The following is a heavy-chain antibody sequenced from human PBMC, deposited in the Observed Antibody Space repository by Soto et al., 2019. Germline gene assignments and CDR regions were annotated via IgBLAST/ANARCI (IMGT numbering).Heavy chain of an antibody. J-gene: IGHJ5*02. CDR3: AIDPLSSCGFS. CDR2: IIPILGIA. Sequence: QVQLVQSGAEVKKPGSSVKVSCKASGGTFSSYTISWVRQAPGQGLEWMGRIIPILGIANYAQKFQGRVTITADKSTSTAYMELSSLRSEYTALYYCAIDPLSSCGFSWGQGTLVTVSS. V-gene: IGHV1-69*08. CDR1: GGTFSSYT. D-gene: IGHD2-15*01.